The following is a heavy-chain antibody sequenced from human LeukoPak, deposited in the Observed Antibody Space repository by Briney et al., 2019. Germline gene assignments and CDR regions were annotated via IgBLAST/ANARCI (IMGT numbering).Heavy chain of an antibody. V-gene: IGHV4-59*11. CDR3: ARDRISINALDM. CDR2: ISHIGST. CDR1: GASISGHY. D-gene: IGHD1-14*01. J-gene: IGHJ3*02. Sequence: SATLSLTCTVSGASISGHYLTWLRQPPGKGLEWIGYISHIGSTNYNPSLKSRVTISVDTSKNQFSLKLTSVTAADTAVYYCARDRISINALDMWGQGTMVTVSS.